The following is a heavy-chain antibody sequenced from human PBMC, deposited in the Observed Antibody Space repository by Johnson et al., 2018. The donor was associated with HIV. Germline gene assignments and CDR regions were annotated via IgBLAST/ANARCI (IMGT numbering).Heavy chain of an antibody. CDR1: GFTFDDYA. Sequence: VQLVESGGGLVQPGRSLRLSCAASGFTFDDYAMHWVRQAPGKGLEWVSGISWNSGSIGYADSVKGRFTISRDNAKNYLYLHMNSLRDEDTAIYYCAKGDWNDVQDAFEVWGQGTMVTVSS. CDR3: AKGDWNDVQDAFEV. J-gene: IGHJ3*01. CDR2: ISWNSGSI. D-gene: IGHD1-1*01. V-gene: IGHV3-9*01.